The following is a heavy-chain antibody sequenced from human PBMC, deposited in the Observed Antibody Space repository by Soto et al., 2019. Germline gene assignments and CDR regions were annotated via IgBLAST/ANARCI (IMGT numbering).Heavy chain of an antibody. CDR1: GDSIMRDSYY. Sequence: SETLSLSCTVSGDSIMRDSYYWNWIRQHPGKGLEWIGYIYYSGTTAYNPSLKTRVTISPDTSKNQFSLNLSSVTAADTAVYYCATQEVGGSYVYTFDPWGQGTLVTVSS. D-gene: IGHD1-26*01. CDR3: ATQEVGGSYVYTFDP. CDR2: IYYSGTT. V-gene: IGHV4-31*03. J-gene: IGHJ5*02.